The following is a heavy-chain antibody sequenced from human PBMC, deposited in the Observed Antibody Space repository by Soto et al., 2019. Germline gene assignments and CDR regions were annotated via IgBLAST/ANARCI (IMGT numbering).Heavy chain of an antibody. CDR2: IYPGDSDT. CDR3: ARVLFSRSDYYYPGWFDP. D-gene: IGHD3-22*01. CDR1: GYSFTSYW. V-gene: IGHV5-51*01. J-gene: IGHJ5*01. Sequence: GESLKISCKGSGYSFTSYWIGWVRQMPGKGLEWMGIIYPGDSDTRYSPSFQGQVTISADKSITTAYLQWSSLKASDSAMYYCARVLFSRSDYYYPGWFDPCGRGSLVTGSS.